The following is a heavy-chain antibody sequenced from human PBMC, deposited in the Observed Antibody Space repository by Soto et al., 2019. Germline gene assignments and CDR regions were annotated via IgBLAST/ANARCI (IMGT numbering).Heavy chain of an antibody. CDR2: ISYSGDT. J-gene: IGHJ4*02. V-gene: IGHV4-31*03. Sequence: QVQLQEPGPGLLKPSQTLSLTCTVSGGSINSGGYYWSWIRQLPGKGLDYIGYISYSGDTYYNPSPRRRTTVSLDTSKNQFSLKLSSVTAADTAVYFCARGILWFGVTYLDYWAQGTLVTVSS. CDR3: ARGILWFGVTYLDY. CDR1: GGSINSGGYY. D-gene: IGHD3-10*01.